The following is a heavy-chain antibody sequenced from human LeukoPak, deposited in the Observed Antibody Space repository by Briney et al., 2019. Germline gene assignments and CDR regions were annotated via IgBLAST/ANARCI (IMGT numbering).Heavy chain of an antibody. V-gene: IGHV3-9*01. J-gene: IGHJ3*02. CDR3: AKSPRPSIAVAGGAFDI. Sequence: GGSLRLSCAASGFTFDDYAMHWVRQAPGKGLEWVSGISWNSGSIGYADSVKGRFTISRDNAKNSLYLQMNSLRAEDTALYYCAKSPRPSIAVAGGAFDIWGQGTMATVSS. D-gene: IGHD6-19*01. CDR1: GFTFDDYA. CDR2: ISWNSGSI.